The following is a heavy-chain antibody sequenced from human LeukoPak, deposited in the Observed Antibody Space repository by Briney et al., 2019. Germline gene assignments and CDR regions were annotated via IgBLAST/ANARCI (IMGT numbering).Heavy chain of an antibody. Sequence: GGSLRLSCAASGFTFSSYAMHWVRQAPGKGLEWVAVISYDGSNKYYADSAKGRFTISRDNSKNTLYLQMNSLRAEDTAVYYCARDRAGVPAAPGDYWGQGTLVTVSS. J-gene: IGHJ4*02. V-gene: IGHV3-30-3*01. D-gene: IGHD2-2*01. CDR2: ISYDGSNK. CDR1: GFTFSSYA. CDR3: ARDRAGVPAAPGDY.